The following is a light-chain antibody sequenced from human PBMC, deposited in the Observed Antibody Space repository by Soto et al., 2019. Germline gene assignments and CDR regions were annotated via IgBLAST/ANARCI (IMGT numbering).Light chain of an antibody. V-gene: IGKV1-27*01. Sequence: DIQMTQSPSSLSASVRDRVTITCRASQGISNYLAWYQQKPGKLPKLLMYAASTLQSVVPSRFSGRGSGAVCPLPIRSLQPEDVATYFCQTYNGAPRTCGGGTKVELQ. J-gene: IGKJ4*01. CDR2: AAS. CDR1: QGISNY. CDR3: QTYNGAPRT.